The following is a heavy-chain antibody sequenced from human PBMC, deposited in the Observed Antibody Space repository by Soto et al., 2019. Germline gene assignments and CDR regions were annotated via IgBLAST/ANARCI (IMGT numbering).Heavy chain of an antibody. V-gene: IGHV4-39*01. CDR2: IYYSGST. CDR1: GGSISSSSYY. D-gene: IGHD6-19*01. CDR3: ARLRIGQQLDLAVAGTVDY. J-gene: IGHJ4*02. Sequence: QLQLQESGTGLVKPSETLSLTCTVSGGSISSSSYYWGWIRQPPGKGLEWIGSIYYSGSTYYNPSLKSRVTISVDTSKNQFSLKLSSVTAADTAVYYCARLRIGQQLDLAVAGTVDYWGQGTLVTVSS.